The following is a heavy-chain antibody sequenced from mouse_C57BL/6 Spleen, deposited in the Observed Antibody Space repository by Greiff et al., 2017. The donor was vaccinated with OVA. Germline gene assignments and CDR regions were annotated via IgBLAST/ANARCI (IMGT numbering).Heavy chain of an antibody. D-gene: IGHD1-1*01. CDR2: IHPNSGST. CDR3: ARLGTTVVPDWDGY. CDR1: GYTFTSYW. J-gene: IGHJ2*01. Sequence: QVQLQQPGAELVKPGASVKLSCKASGYTFTSYWMHWVKQRPGQGLEWIGMIHPNSGSTNYNEKFKSKATLTVDKSSSTAYMQLSSLTSEDSAVYYCARLGTTVVPDWDGYWGQGTTLTVSS. V-gene: IGHV1-64*01.